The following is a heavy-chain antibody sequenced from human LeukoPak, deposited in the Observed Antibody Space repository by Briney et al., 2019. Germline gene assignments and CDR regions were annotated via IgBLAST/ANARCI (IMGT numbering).Heavy chain of an antibody. CDR2: IRQDGSEI. Sequence: QPGGSLRLSCAASGFTFSSYWMSWVRQAPGKGLEWVANIRQDGSEIYYVDSVKGRLTISRDNAKNSLYLQMNSLRAADTAMYYCARLVIIGTRIFDYWGQGTLVTVSS. V-gene: IGHV3-7*05. CDR1: GFTFSSYW. J-gene: IGHJ4*02. D-gene: IGHD3-9*01. CDR3: ARLVIIGTRIFDY.